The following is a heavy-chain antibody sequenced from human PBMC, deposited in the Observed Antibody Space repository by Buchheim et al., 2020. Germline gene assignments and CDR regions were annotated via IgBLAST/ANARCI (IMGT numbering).Heavy chain of an antibody. Sequence: EVQLVQSEAEVKKPGESLKISCKTSGYSFGSYWIGWVRQMPGKGLEWMGMILPGDSQSRYSPSFQGQVTISADKSSNTAYLQWSSLKASDTAMYYCARQGGSSGWYPIPYYWGQGTL. CDR3: ARQGGSSGWYPIPYY. V-gene: IGHV5-51*01. J-gene: IGHJ4*02. CDR1: GYSFGSYW. D-gene: IGHD6-19*01. CDR2: ILPGDSQS.